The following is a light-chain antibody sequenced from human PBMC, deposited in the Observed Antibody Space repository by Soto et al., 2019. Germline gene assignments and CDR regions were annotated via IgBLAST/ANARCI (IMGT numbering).Light chain of an antibody. CDR2: GAS. CDR1: QGIGIT. J-gene: IGKJ4*01. V-gene: IGKV3-15*01. Sequence: IVMTQSPATLSVSPGERVTLSCRASQGIGITLDWYQQKPGQTPRLLIYGASTRATGIPARFSGSGSGTEFTLTINSLQSEDSAVYYCQRYNDWPLTFGGGTKVEIK. CDR3: QRYNDWPLT.